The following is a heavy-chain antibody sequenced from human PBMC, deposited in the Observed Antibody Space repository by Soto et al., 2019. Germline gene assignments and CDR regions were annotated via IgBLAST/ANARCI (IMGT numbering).Heavy chain of an antibody. J-gene: IGHJ4*02. V-gene: IGHV3-30-3*01. CDR3: ARVDEKYYYDSSGYAV. Sequence: PGGSMRISCAASGFTFSSYAMHWVRQAPGKGLEWVAVISYDGSNKYYADSVKGRFTISRDNSKNTLYLQMNSLRAEDTAVYYCARVDEKYYYDSSGYAVWGQGTLVTVSS. CDR2: ISYDGSNK. CDR1: GFTFSSYA. D-gene: IGHD3-22*01.